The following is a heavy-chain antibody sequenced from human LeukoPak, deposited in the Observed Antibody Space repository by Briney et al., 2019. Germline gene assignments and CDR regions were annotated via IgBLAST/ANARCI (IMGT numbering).Heavy chain of an antibody. Sequence: ASVKVSCKASGGTFSSYAISWVRQAPGQGLEWMGGIIPIFGTANYAQKFQGRVTITADKSTSTAYMELSSLRSEDTAVYYCARVEWYSSSFNVTDYWGQGTLVTVSS. CDR3: ARVEWYSSSFNVTDY. CDR2: IIPIFGTA. J-gene: IGHJ4*02. D-gene: IGHD6-13*01. V-gene: IGHV1-69*06. CDR1: GGTFSSYA.